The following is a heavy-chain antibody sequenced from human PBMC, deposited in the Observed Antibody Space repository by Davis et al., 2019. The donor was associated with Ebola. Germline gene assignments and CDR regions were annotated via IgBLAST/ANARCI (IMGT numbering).Heavy chain of an antibody. CDR3: ARGTDGYNPGGYFDS. D-gene: IGHD5-24*01. CDR1: GYSFTSYW. J-gene: IGHJ4*02. V-gene: IGHV5-51*01. CDR2: IYPGDFDT. Sequence: GESLKISCKGSGYSFTSYWIGWVRQMPGKGLEWMGIIYPGDFDTRYSPSFQGQVTISADKSISTAYLQWSSLKASDTAMYYCARGTDGYNPGGYFDSWGRGTLVTVSS.